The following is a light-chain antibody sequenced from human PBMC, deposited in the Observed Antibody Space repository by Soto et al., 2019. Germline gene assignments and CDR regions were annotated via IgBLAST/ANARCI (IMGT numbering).Light chain of an antibody. J-gene: IGKJ1*01. CDR3: QQYNTYSWT. CDR1: QSISSY. CDR2: KAS. Sequence: DIQMTRSPSSLSASVGPRLTITCRASQSISSYLNWYQQKPGKAPKLLIYKASSLESGVSARFSGSVSGTEGTITISSLQPEDGSAYYCQQYNTYSWTFGQGTKVDIK. V-gene: IGKV1-5*03.